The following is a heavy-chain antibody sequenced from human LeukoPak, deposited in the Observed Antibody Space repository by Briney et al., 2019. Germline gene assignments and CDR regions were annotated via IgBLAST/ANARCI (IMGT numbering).Heavy chain of an antibody. CDR1: GYTFTGYY. CDR3: ARDFIAAAGTAGIFDP. J-gene: IGHJ5*02. CDR2: INPNSGGT. V-gene: IGHV1-2*02. Sequence: VSVKVSCKASGYTFTGYYMHWVRQAPGQGLEWMGWINPNSGGTNYAQKFQGRVTMTRDTSISTAYMELSRLRSDDTAVYYCARDFIAAAGTAGIFDPWGQGTLVTVSS. D-gene: IGHD6-13*01.